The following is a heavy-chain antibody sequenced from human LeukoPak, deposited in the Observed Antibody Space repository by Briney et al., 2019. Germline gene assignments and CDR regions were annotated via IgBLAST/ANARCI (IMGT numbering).Heavy chain of an antibody. CDR1: GYSFTSYW. J-gene: IGHJ3*02. Sequence: GESLKISCKGSGYSFTSYWIGWVRQMPGKGLEWMGIIYPGDSDTRYSPSFQGQVTISADKSISTAYPQWSSLKASDTAMYYCASADSSGLFAFDIWGQGTMVTVSS. V-gene: IGHV5-51*01. CDR2: IYPGDSDT. D-gene: IGHD3-22*01. CDR3: ASADSSGLFAFDI.